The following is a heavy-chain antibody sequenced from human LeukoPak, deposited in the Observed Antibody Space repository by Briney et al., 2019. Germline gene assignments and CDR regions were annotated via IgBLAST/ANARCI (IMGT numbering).Heavy chain of an antibody. CDR1: GGTFSSYA. CDR3: ARIVVPTANYYDSSGYPPYYFDY. CDR2: IIPIFGTA. Sequence: GASVKVSCKASGGTFSSYAISWVRQAPGQGLEWMGGIIPIFGTANYAQKFQGRVTITADESTSTAYMELSSLRSEDTAVYYCARIVVPTANYYDSSGYPPYYFDYWGQGTLVTVSS. J-gene: IGHJ4*02. D-gene: IGHD3-22*01. V-gene: IGHV1-69*13.